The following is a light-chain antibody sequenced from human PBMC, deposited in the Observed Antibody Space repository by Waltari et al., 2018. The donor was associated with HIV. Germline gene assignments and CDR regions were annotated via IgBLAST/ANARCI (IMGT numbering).Light chain of an antibody. V-gene: IGKV1-39*01. Sequence: DIQMTQSPSSLSASVGDRVTITCRASQSITSYLNWYQQKPGKAPNLLIYSASTLQSGVPSRFNGSGSGTDFTLTISSLQPEDFATYYCQQSYTTPLTFGPGTKVDNK. CDR1: QSITSY. CDR3: QQSYTTPLT. CDR2: SAS. J-gene: IGKJ3*01.